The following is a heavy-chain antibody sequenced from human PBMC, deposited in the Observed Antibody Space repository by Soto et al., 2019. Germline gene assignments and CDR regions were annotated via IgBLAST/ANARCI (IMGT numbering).Heavy chain of an antibody. J-gene: IGHJ4*02. CDR2: NYYSGTT. Sequence: SETLSLTCAVSGGSISSDYWSWSRQPPGKGLEWIGYNYYSGTTNYNPSLKSRVTISVDTSKNQFFLRLTSVTAADTAVYYCVREAYIGYGHGIDQWGPGTLVTVSS. CDR1: GGSISSDY. D-gene: IGHD5-12*01. V-gene: IGHV4-59*01. CDR3: VREAYIGYGHGIDQ.